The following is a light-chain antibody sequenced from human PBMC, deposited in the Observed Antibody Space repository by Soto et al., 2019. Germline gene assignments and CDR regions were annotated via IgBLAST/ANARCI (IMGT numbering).Light chain of an antibody. CDR1: LAISTN. J-gene: IGKJ1*01. V-gene: IGKV1-12*01. CDR3: QQYHTDWT. Sequence: DIQMTQSPSSVSASVGDRVTITCRASLAISTNLAWYQQKPGKAPKLLIFAASTLVRGVPSRFSGRGSGTEFTLTISSLQADDYATFYCQQYHTDWTFGQGTKVDI. CDR2: AAS.